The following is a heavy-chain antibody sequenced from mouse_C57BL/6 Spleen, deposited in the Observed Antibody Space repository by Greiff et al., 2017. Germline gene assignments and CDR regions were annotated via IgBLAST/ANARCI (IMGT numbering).Heavy chain of an antibody. J-gene: IGHJ1*03. V-gene: IGHV1-7*01. D-gene: IGHD2-4*01. CDR2: INPSSGYT. Sequence: QVQLKQSGAELAKPGASVKLSCKASGYTFTSYWMHWVKQRPGQGLEWIGYINPSSGYTKYNQKFKDKATLTADKSSSTAYMQLSSLTYEDSAVYYCARHDYDEDWYFDVWGTGTTVTVSS. CDR1: GYTFTSYW. CDR3: ARHDYDEDWYFDV.